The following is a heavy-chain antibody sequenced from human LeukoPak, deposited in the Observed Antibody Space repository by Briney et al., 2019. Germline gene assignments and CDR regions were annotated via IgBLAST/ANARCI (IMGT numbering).Heavy chain of an antibody. Sequence: SETLSLTCTVSGGSITSSFYYWGWIRQPPGKGLEWIGSIYYTGSTYYNPSLKSRVTISVDTSKNQFSLKLSSVTAADTAVYYCARGEGRYCSSTSCYNPWWFDPWGQGTLVTVSS. V-gene: IGHV4-39*07. D-gene: IGHD2-2*02. CDR3: ARGEGRYCSSTSCYNPWWFDP. CDR2: IYYTGST. J-gene: IGHJ5*02. CDR1: GGSITSSFYY.